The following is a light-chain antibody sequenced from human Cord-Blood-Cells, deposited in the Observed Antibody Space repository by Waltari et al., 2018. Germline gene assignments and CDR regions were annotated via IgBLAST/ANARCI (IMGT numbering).Light chain of an antibody. V-gene: IGKV3-11*01. J-gene: IGKJ2*01. CDR3: QQRSNWPPYT. Sequence: ETVFTQSPATLSLSPGERATLSCRASQSVSSYLAWYQQKPGQPPRLLIYDASNRATGIPARFSVSGSGTDFTLTISSLEPEDFAVDYCQQRSNWPPYTFGQGTKLEIK. CDR2: DAS. CDR1: QSVSSY.